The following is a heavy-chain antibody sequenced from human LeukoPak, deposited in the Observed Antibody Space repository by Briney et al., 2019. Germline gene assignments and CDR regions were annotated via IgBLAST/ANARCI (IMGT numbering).Heavy chain of an antibody. CDR2: IYPGDSDT. Sequence: GESLKISCKGSGYSFTSYRIGWVRQMPGKGLEWMGSIYPGDSDTRYSPSFQGQVTISADKSISTAYLQWSSLKASDTAMYYCARHSRLWFGESHFDYWGQGTLVTVSS. CDR1: GYSFTSYR. D-gene: IGHD3-10*01. CDR3: ARHSRLWFGESHFDY. J-gene: IGHJ4*02. V-gene: IGHV5-51*01.